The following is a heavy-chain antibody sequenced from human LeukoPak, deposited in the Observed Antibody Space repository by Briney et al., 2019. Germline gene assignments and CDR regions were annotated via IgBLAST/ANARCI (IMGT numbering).Heavy chain of an antibody. Sequence: PSETLSLTCTVSGGSISSYYWTWIRQPPGKGLEWIGFVYNTGSTNYNPSLKSRVTISFDTSKNQFSLKLNSVTAADTAVYYCARGITMIAFPFDYWGQGTLVTVSS. V-gene: IGHV4-59*08. D-gene: IGHD3-22*01. CDR2: VYNTGST. CDR1: GGSISSYY. J-gene: IGHJ4*02. CDR3: ARGITMIAFPFDY.